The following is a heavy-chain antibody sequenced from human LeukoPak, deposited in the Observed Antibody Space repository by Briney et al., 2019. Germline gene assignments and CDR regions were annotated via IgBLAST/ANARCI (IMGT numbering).Heavy chain of an antibody. Sequence: GGSLRLSCAASGFTFSNAWMSWVRQAPGKGLEWVGRIKSKTDGGTTDYAAPVKGRFSISRDDSKNTLYLQMNSLTSEDTGVYYCSQGSGQYFDYWGQGTLVTVSS. V-gene: IGHV3-15*01. J-gene: IGHJ4*02. CDR2: IKSKTDGGTT. CDR3: SQGSGQYFDY. D-gene: IGHD2-15*01. CDR1: GFTFSNAW.